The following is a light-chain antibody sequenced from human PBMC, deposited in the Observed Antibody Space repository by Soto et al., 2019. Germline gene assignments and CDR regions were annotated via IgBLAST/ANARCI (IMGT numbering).Light chain of an antibody. V-gene: IGKV1-39*01. J-gene: IGKJ2*01. CDR2: AAS. CDR3: QQSYSTRYT. CDR1: QSINSY. Sequence: IQMTQSPSSLSASVGDRVTITCRASQSINSYLNWYQQKPGKAPKLLIYAASTLQSGVPSRFSGSGSGTDFTLTISSLQPEDFATYYCQQSYSTRYTFGQGTKLEIK.